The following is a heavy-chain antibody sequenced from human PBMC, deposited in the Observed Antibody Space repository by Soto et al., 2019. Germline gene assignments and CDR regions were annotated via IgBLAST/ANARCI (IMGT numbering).Heavy chain of an antibody. J-gene: IGHJ5*01. D-gene: IGHD7-27*01. Sequence: TLSLTCSVSGDSISDLDYFWAWIRQPPGQALEYIGYIYKSATTYYNPSFESRVAISVDTSKSQFSLNVTSVTAADTAVYFCARGRYCLTGRCFPNWFDSWGQGALVTVSS. V-gene: IGHV4-30-4*01. CDR1: GDSISDLDYF. CDR3: ARGRYCLTGRCFPNWFDS. CDR2: IYKSATT.